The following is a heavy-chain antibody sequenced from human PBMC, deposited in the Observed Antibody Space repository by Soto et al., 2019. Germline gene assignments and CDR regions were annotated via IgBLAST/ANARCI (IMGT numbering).Heavy chain of an antibody. D-gene: IGHD6-19*01. CDR3: ARGGWSCDY. CDR2: SHSSGST. V-gene: IGHV4-59*11. CDR1: GGSISNHY. Sequence: SETLSLTCTVSGGSISNHYWTWIRQPPGKGLEWIGYSHSSGSTDYNPSLGSRVTISVDTSKNQISLNLISVTAADTAVYFCARGGWSCDYWGQGILVTVSS. J-gene: IGHJ4*02.